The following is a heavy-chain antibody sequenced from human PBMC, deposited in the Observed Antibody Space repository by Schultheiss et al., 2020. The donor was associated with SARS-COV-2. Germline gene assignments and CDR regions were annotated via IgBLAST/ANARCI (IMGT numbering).Heavy chain of an antibody. V-gene: IGHV1-3*01. CDR2: INAGNGNT. CDR1: GYTFTSYA. Sequence: ASVKVSCKASGYTFTSYAMHWVRQAPGQRLEWMGWINAGNGNTKYSQKFQGRVTITRDTSASTAYMELSSLRSEDTAVYYCARDLDGATVAFDIWGQGTMVTVSS. J-gene: IGHJ3*02. D-gene: IGHD1-26*01. CDR3: ARDLDGATVAFDI.